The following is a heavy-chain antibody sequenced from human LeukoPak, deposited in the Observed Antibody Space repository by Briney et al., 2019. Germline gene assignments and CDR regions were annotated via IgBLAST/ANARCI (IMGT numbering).Heavy chain of an antibody. J-gene: IGHJ4*02. Sequence: ASVKVSCKASGYTFTGYYMHWVRQAPGQGLEWMGWINPNSGGTNYAQKFQGRVTMTRDTSISTAYMGLSRLRCDDTAVYYCGGSSGYYSPFDYWGQGTLVTVSS. V-gene: IGHV1-2*02. CDR2: INPNSGGT. CDR3: GGSSGYYSPFDY. CDR1: GYTFTGYY. D-gene: IGHD3-22*01.